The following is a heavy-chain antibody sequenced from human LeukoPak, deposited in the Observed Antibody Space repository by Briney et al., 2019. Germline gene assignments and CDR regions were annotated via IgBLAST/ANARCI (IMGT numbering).Heavy chain of an antibody. D-gene: IGHD3-10*01. CDR3: ARRGSGSYYNGVEQQSIDY. Sequence: ASVKVSCKASGYTFTSYAMNWVRQAPGQGLEWMGWINTNTGNPTYAQGFTGRFVFSLDTSVSTAYLQISSLKAEDTAVYYCARRGSGSYYNGVEQQSIDYWGQGTLVTVSS. V-gene: IGHV7-4-1*02. CDR2: INTNTGNP. CDR1: GYTFTSYA. J-gene: IGHJ4*02.